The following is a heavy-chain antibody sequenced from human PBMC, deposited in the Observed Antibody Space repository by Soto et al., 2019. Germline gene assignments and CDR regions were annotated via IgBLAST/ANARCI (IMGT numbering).Heavy chain of an antibody. D-gene: IGHD3-22*01. Sequence: EVQLVPSGAEVKKPGESLKISCKGSGYNFTNYWIGWVRQMPGKGLEWMGIIYPGDSDTRNSPSFQGQVTISADKSISTASLQWSSLKASDTAMYYCARRTHYYDSSGYSGAAFDIWGQGTMVTVSS. CDR2: IYPGDSDT. CDR3: ARRTHYYDSSGYSGAAFDI. V-gene: IGHV5-51*01. J-gene: IGHJ3*02. CDR1: GYNFTNYW.